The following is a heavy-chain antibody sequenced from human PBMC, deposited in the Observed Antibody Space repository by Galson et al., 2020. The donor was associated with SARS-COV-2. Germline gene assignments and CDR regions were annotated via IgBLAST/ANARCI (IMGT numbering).Heavy chain of an antibody. D-gene: IGHD6-13*01. J-gene: IGHJ4*02. CDR1: GFTFSDHY. CDR3: ASCVSSGSSWYHIDC. Sequence: GGSLRPSCAASGFTFSDHYMNWIRQAPGKGLEWIAYISSSSNMIYYADSVKGRFTISRDNARNSRYLDMNSLRAEDSAVYYCASCVSSGSSWYHIDCWGQGTLVAVSS. V-gene: IGHV3-11*01. CDR2: ISSSSNMI.